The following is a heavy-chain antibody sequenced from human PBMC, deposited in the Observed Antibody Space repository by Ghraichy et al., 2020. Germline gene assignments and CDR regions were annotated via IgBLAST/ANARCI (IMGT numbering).Heavy chain of an antibody. V-gene: IGHV3-23*01. CDR2: ISSSGGST. CDR1: GLTFSNHA. J-gene: IGHJ4*02. CDR3: ATRPDYDILTGYGGLDF. Sequence: GGSLRHSCAASGLTFSNHAMRWVRLAPGKGLEWVSAISSSGGSTYYADSVKGRFSISRDNSKNTLYLQMNSLRGEDTAVYYCATRPDYDILTGYGGLDFWGQGTLVTVSS. D-gene: IGHD3-9*01.